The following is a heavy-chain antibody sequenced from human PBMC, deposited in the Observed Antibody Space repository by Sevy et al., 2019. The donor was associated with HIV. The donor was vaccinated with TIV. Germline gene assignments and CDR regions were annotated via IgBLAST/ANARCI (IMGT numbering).Heavy chain of an antibody. CDR2: ISSSGSTI. V-gene: IGHV3-11*01. D-gene: IGHD3-9*01. CDR1: GFTFSDYY. J-gene: IGHJ4*02. CDR3: ARRRGGLRYFDLDY. Sequence: GGSLRLSCAASGFTFSDYYMSWIRQAPGKGLEWVSYISSSGSTIYYADSVKGRFTISRDNAKNSLYLQMNSPRAEDTAVYYRARRRGGLRYFDLDYWGQGTLVTVSS.